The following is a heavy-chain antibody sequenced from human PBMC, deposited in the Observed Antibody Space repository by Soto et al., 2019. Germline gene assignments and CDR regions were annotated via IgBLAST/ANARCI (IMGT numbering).Heavy chain of an antibody. J-gene: IGHJ4*02. CDR3: ARHGYYYGSGSSTYYFDY. CDR2: IYYSGST. V-gene: IGHV4-39*01. Sequence: PSETLSLTCTVSGGSISSSSYYWGWIRQPPGKGLEWIGSIYYSGSTYYNPSLKSRVTISVDTSKNQFSLKLSSVTAADTAVYYCARHGYYYGSGSSTYYFDYWGQGTLVTVSS. D-gene: IGHD3-10*01. CDR1: GGSISSSSYY.